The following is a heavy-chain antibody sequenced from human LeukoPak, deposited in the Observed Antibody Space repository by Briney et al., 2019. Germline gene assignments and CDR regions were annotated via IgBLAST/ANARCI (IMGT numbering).Heavy chain of an antibody. CDR3: AKSSGTNPIDY. CDR2: IWYDGSNK. Sequence: GGSLRLSCAASGYTFSSYGMHWVRQAPGKGREWVAVIWYDGSNKYYADSVKGRFTISRDNSKNTLYLQMNSLRAEDTAVYYCAKSSGTNPIDYWGQGTLVTVSS. D-gene: IGHD1-26*01. J-gene: IGHJ4*02. V-gene: IGHV3-33*06. CDR1: GYTFSSYG.